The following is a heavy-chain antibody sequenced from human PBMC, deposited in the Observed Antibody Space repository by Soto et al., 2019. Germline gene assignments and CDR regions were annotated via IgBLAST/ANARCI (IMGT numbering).Heavy chain of an antibody. J-gene: IGHJ4*02. CDR2: ISGSGGST. CDR3: ALISSFLRPPLNY. Sequence: GGSLRLSCAASGFTFSSYAMSWVRQAPGKGLEWVSAISGSGGSTYYADSMKGRFTISRDNSKNTLYLQMNSLRAEDTAVYYCALISSFLRPPLNYWGQGTLVTVSS. V-gene: IGHV3-23*01. D-gene: IGHD3-3*02. CDR1: GFTFSSYA.